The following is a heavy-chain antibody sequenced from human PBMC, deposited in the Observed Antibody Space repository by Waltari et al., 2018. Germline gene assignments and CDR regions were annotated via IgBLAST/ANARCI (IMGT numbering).Heavy chain of an antibody. CDR2: IYYSGST. J-gene: IGHJ4*02. D-gene: IGHD3-10*01. V-gene: IGHV4-59*08. CDR1: GGSISSYY. Sequence: QVQLQESGPGLVKPSETLSLTCTVSGGSISSYYWSWIRQPPGKGLEWIGYIYYSGSTNYNPSLKSRVTTSVDTSKNQFSLKLSSVTAADTAVYYCARTVVRGTLDYWGQGTLVTVSS. CDR3: ARTVVRGTLDY.